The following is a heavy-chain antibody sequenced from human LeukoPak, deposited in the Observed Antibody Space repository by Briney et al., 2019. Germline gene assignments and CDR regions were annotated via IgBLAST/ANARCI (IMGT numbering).Heavy chain of an antibody. CDR1: GGSFSGYS. CDR2: INHSGST. CDR3: GRATVTTVDY. V-gene: IGHV4-34*01. Sequence: SETLSLTCAVYGGSFSGYSWSWIRQPPGKGLEWIGEINHSGSTNYNPSLKSRVTISVDTSKNQFSLKVRSVTAADTAVYYCGRATVTTVDYWGQGTLVTVSS. D-gene: IGHD4-11*01. J-gene: IGHJ4*02.